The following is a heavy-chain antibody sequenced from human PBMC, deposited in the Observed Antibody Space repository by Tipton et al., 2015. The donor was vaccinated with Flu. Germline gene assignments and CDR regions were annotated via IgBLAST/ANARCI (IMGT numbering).Heavy chain of an antibody. CDR1: GLTFSSYW. CDR3: ARKYSGSDY. D-gene: IGHD5-12*01. Sequence: GSLRLSCAVSGLTFSSYWMSWVRQAPGKGLEWVANIEPDGSGKYYVDSVKGRFTISRDNAKNSLFLQMNSLRAEDTAVYYCARKYSGSDYWGQGTLVTVSS. CDR2: IEPDGSGK. J-gene: IGHJ4*02. V-gene: IGHV3-7*01.